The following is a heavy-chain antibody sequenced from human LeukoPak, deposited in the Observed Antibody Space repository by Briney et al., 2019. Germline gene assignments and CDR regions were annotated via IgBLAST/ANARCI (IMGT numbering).Heavy chain of an antibody. CDR1: GYSFTSYW. CDR3: ARRFYSSGWYGAFDI. Sequence: GESLKISCKGSGYSFTSYWIGWVRQMPGKGLEWMGIIYPGDSDTRYSPSFQGQVTISADKSISTAYLQWSSLKASDTAMYYCARRFYSSGWYGAFDIWGQGTMVTVSS. CDR2: IYPGDSDT. J-gene: IGHJ3*02. V-gene: IGHV5-51*01. D-gene: IGHD6-19*01.